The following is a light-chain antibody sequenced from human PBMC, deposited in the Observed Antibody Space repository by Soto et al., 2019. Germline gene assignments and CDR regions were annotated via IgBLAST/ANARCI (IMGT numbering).Light chain of an antibody. CDR3: SSYTSATTYV. Sequence: QSALTQPASVSGSPGQSITISCTGTSSDVGAYNYASWYQQYPGEAPKVIIYDVSHRPAGVSNRFSGSKSGNTASLTISGLQTHDEADYYCSSYTSATTYVFGTGTKLTVL. J-gene: IGLJ1*01. CDR2: DVS. V-gene: IGLV2-14*01. CDR1: SSDVGAYNY.